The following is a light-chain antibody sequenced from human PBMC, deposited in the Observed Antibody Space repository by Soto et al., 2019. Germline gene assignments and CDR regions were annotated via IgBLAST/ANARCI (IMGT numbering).Light chain of an antibody. V-gene: IGKV3-20*01. J-gene: IGKJ3*01. CDR2: AAS. CDR1: QSVSSSS. CDR3: QQYGSSPFT. Sequence: EIVLTQSPGTLSLSPGERATLSCRASQSVSSSSLAWYQQKPGQAPRLLIYAASSGATGIPDRFSGSGSGTDFTLTISRLEPEDFAVYYCQQYGSSPFTFGPGTKVDI.